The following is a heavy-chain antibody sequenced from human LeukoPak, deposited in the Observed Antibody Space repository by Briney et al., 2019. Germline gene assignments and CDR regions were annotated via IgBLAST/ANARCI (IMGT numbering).Heavy chain of an antibody. CDR1: GFTFASYA. D-gene: IGHD5-18*01. V-gene: IGHV3-23*01. CDR2: IRGSGGST. Sequence: GGSLRLSCAASGFTFASYAMSWVRQAPGKGLEWVSVIRGSGGSTYYADSVKGRFTISRDNSKSTLYLQINSLRVEDTAVYYCAKASGYTYGYPFDYWGQGTLVTVSS. J-gene: IGHJ4*02. CDR3: AKASGYTYGYPFDY.